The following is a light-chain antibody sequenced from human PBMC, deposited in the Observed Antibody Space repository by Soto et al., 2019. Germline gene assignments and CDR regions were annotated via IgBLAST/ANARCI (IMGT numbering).Light chain of an antibody. V-gene: IGKV1-5*03. J-gene: IGKJ1*01. CDR1: QSISSW. CDR3: QQYNRT. CDR2: KAS. Sequence: DIQMTQSPSSLSASVGDRVTITCRASQSISSWLAWYQQKPGKAPKLLIYKASSLESGVPSRSSGSGSGTEFTLTISSLQPDDFATYYCQQYNRTFGQGNKVDIK.